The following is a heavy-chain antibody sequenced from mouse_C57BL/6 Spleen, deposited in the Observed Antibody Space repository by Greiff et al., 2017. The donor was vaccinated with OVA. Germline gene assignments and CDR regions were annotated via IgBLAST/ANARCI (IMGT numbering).Heavy chain of an antibody. CDR1: GYTFTDYE. D-gene: IGHD1-1*02. V-gene: IGHV1-15*01. CDR2: IDPETGGT. CDR3: TRSVANWSFDY. Sequence: LVESGAELVRPGASVTLSCKASGYTFTDYEMHWVKQTPVHGLEWIGAIDPETGGTAYNQKFKGKAILTADKSSSTAYMELRSLTSEDSAVYYCTRSVANWSFDYWGQGTTLTVSS. J-gene: IGHJ2*01.